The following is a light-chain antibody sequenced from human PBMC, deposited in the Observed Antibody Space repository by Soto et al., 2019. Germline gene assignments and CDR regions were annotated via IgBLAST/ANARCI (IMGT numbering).Light chain of an antibody. CDR2: QAS. Sequence: DVQMTQSPSTLSASVGDRVTITSRASQSVSSWLAWYQAKPGKAPNLLIHQASILETGVPSRFSGTGSGTEFTRTISSLQPDDFATYYCQQYYTYSWTFGQGPKV. V-gene: IGKV1-5*03. CDR1: QSVSSW. CDR3: QQYYTYSWT. J-gene: IGKJ1*01.